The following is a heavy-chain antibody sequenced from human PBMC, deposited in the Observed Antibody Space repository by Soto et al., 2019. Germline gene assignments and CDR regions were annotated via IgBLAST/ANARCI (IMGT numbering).Heavy chain of an antibody. V-gene: IGHV3-23*01. D-gene: IGHD1-26*01. CDR2: IDYSGDTT. J-gene: IGHJ4*02. CDR1: GFTFSSYT. CDR3: AKFASGSYPYYFDY. Sequence: GGSLRLSCAASGFTFSSYTMNWVRQAPGKGLEWVSAIDYSGDTTYYADSVKGRFTISRDNSKDTLYLQMNSLRVEDTAVYYCAKFASGSYPYYFDYWGQGTLVTVSS.